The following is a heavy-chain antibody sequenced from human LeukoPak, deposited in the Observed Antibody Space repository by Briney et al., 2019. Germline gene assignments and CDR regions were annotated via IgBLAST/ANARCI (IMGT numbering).Heavy chain of an antibody. Sequence: PGGSLRLSCAASGFTFSSYAMHWVRQAPGKGLEYVSAISSNGGSTYYANSVKGRFTISRDNSKNTLYLQMNSLRAEDTAVYYCAKVGGLQVDYWGQGTLVTVSS. CDR2: ISSNGGST. CDR1: GFTFSSYA. V-gene: IGHV3-64*01. J-gene: IGHJ4*02. CDR3: AKVGGLQVDY. D-gene: IGHD5-24*01.